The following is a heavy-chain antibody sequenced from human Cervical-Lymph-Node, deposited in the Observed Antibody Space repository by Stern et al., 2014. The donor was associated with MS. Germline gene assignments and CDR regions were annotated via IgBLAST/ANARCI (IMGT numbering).Heavy chain of an antibody. D-gene: IGHD2-2*02. J-gene: IGHJ5*02. Sequence: QVQLVESGPGLVKPSETLSLTCTVSGGSVTTLYWSWIRQPPGGGLEWIGYVHYSGTVNLNPSLRGRVTISLATSMKTFSLNLESVTATDTAIYYCAGLAPGYTGWFDPWSQGTLVTVSS. CDR1: GGSVTTLY. V-gene: IGHV4-59*08. CDR3: AGLAPGYTGWFDP. CDR2: VHYSGTV.